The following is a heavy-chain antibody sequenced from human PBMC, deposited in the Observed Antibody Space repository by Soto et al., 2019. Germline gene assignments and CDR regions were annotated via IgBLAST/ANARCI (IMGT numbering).Heavy chain of an antibody. CDR1: GFTFSSYA. CDR3: ATAIAVAGTETAEYFQH. CDR2: ISGSGGST. D-gene: IGHD6-19*01. Sequence: EVQLLESGGGLVQPGGSLRLSCAASGFTFSSYAMSWVRQAPGKGLEWVSAISGSGGSTYYADSVKGRFTISRDNSKNTLYLQMNSLRAEDTAVYYCATAIAVAGTETAEYFQHWGQGTLVTVSS. V-gene: IGHV3-23*01. J-gene: IGHJ1*01.